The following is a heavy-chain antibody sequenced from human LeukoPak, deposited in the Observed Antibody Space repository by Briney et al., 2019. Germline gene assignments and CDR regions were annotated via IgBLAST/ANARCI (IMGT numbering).Heavy chain of an antibody. CDR1: GFRFGDGR. Sequence: PVRSPRLSCAPAGFRFGDGRMNGLREAPGKKLEWISYIGISSGNTKYADSVKGRFTISADNARNSLYLQMNSLRVEDTAVYYCARDHNYAFDNWGQGTLVSVSS. V-gene: IGHV3-11*06. D-gene: IGHD1-1*01. J-gene: IGHJ4*02. CDR2: IGISSGNT. CDR3: ARDHNYAFDN.